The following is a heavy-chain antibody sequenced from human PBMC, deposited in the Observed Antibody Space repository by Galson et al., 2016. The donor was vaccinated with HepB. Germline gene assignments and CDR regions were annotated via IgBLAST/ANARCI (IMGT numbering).Heavy chain of an antibody. D-gene: IGHD7-27*01. V-gene: IGHV4-59*01. CDR1: GGSMRNYQ. CDR3: ARDNWGSLDY. Sequence: ETLSLTCTVSGGSMRNYQWSWVRQPPGKGLEWIGYIYNDGSGSANHNPSLKSRIGISQDTSKKQFSLRLTSVTPADTAVYYCARDNWGSLDYWGQGTLVTVSS. J-gene: IGHJ4*02. CDR2: IYNDGSGSA.